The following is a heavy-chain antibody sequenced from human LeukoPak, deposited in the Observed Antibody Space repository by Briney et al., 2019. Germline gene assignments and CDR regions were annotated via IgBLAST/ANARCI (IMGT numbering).Heavy chain of an antibody. D-gene: IGHD2/OR15-2a*01. Sequence: QPGGSLRLSCAASGFTFSCYWMHWLRQEPRKGLVWVSRISTDGSSRSYADSVKGRFTISRDNGKNTLYLQMNSLRAEDTAVYYCASYLTSIPSGMDVWGQGATVTVSS. CDR3: ASYLTSIPSGMDV. V-gene: IGHV3-74*01. CDR2: ISTDGSSR. J-gene: IGHJ6*02. CDR1: GFTFSCYW.